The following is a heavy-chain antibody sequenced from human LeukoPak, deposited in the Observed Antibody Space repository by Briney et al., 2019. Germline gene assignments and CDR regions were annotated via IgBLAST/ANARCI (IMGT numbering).Heavy chain of an antibody. V-gene: IGHV3-48*03. Sequence: GGSLRLSCAASGFTFSNYEMNWVRQAPGKGLEWVSYISSSGSTIYYADSVKGRFTISRDNAKNSLYLEMNSLRAEDMALYYCAKGYCSTTSCYPFDYWGQGTLVTVSS. CDR3: AKGYCSTTSCYPFDY. J-gene: IGHJ4*02. CDR2: ISSSGSTI. D-gene: IGHD2-2*01. CDR1: GFTFSNYE.